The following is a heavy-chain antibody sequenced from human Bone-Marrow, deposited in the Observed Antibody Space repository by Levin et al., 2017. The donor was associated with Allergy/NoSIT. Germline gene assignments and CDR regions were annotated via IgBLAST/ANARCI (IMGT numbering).Heavy chain of an antibody. J-gene: IGHJ5*02. CDR3: ARGPLHCDATICYPNFDP. Sequence: GGSLRLSCTASGFTFSDFYMSYIRQPPGKGLEWVSFIGSSGSYKYYADSVRGRFTISRDNAKNPLYLQMDNLRGEDTAVYYCARGPLHCDATICYPNFDPWGQGSLVTVSS. V-gene: IGHV3-11*01. D-gene: IGHD2-21*01. CDR1: GFTFSDFY. CDR2: IGSSGSYK.